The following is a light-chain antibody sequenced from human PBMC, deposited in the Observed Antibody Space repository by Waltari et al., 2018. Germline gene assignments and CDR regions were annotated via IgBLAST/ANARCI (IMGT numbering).Light chain of an antibody. Sequence: SDVLTQPPSVSLAPGKTARITCGENNIGSNSVHWYQQKPGQAPVLVIYYDTDRPSAIPERFSGSNSGSTATLTISRVEAGDEADYYCQVWDGSSDHVLFGGGTKLTVL. CDR3: QVWDGSSDHVL. CDR1: NIGSNS. V-gene: IGLV3-21*04. J-gene: IGLJ2*01. CDR2: YDT.